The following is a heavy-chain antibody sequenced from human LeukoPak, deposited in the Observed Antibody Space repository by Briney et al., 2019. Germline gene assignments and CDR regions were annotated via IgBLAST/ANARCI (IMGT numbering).Heavy chain of an antibody. J-gene: IGHJ4*02. CDR2: IYYSGST. V-gene: IGHV4-59*01. CDR1: GGSISSYY. CDR3: ARAFSSSSDFDY. Sequence: PSETLSLTCTVSGGSISSYYWSWIRQPPGKGLEWIGYIYYSGSTNYNPSLKSRVTISVDTSKNQFSLNLSSVTAADTAVYYCARAFSSSSDFDYWGQGTLVTVSS. D-gene: IGHD3-10*01.